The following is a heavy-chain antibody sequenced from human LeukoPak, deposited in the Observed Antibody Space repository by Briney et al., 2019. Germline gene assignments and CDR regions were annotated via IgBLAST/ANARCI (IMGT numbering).Heavy chain of an antibody. J-gene: IGHJ4*02. CDR3: ATDFMFSDILTGYYNY. CDR2: FDPEDGET. CDR1: GYTLTKLS. D-gene: IGHD3-9*01. Sequence: AASVKVSCKVSGYTLTKLSMHWVRQAPGKGLEWMGSFDPEDGETIYAQKFQGRVTMTEDTSTDTAYMELSSLRSEDTAVYYCATDFMFSDILTGYYNYWGQGTLVTVSS. V-gene: IGHV1-24*01.